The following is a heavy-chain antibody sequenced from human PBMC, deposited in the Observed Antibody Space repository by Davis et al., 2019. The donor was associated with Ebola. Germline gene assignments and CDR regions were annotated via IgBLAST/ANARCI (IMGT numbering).Heavy chain of an antibody. J-gene: IGHJ3*02. V-gene: IGHV1-3*01. CDR1: GYTFSTYS. Sequence: ASVKVSCKASGYTFSTYSVHWVRQAPGQGLEWMARINEGNGHTIYSQKFQGRVTITRDTSASTVNMELSSLTSEDTALYFCARESAEDALDIWGQGTLVTVSS. CDR2: INEGNGHT. CDR3: ARESAEDALDI.